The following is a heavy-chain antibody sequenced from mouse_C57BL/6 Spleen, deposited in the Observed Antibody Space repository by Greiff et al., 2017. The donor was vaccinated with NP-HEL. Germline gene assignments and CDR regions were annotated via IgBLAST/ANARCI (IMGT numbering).Heavy chain of an antibody. CDR1: GFSLTSYG. CDR2: ICRGGST. D-gene: IGHD2-4*01. J-gene: IGHJ2*01. Sequence: QVQLQQSGPGLVQPSQSLSITCTVSGFSLTSYGVHWVRQSPGKGLEWLGVICRGGSTDYNAAFMSRLGITKDNSKSQVFFKMNSLQADDTAIYYCAKNRGYYDYDIDYWGQGTTLTVSS. V-gene: IGHV2-5*01. CDR3: AKNRGYYDYDIDY.